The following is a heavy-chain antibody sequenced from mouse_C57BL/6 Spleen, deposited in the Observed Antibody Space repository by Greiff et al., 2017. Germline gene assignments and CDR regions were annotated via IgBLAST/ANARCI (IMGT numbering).Heavy chain of an antibody. J-gene: IGHJ4*01. CDR2: IWRGGST. D-gene: IGHD2-3*01. CDR3: AKNLDDGYLSNY. Sequence: VQRVESGPGLVQPSQSLSITCTVSGFSLTSYGVHWVRQSPGKGLEWLGVIWRGGSTDYNAAFMSRLSIPKDHSKSHVFFKMNSLQADDTAIYYCAKNLDDGYLSNYWGQGTSVTVSS. V-gene: IGHV2-5*01. CDR1: GFSLTSYG.